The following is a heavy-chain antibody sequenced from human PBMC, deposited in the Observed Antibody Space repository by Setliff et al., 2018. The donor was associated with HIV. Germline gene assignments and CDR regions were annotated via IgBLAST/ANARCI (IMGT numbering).Heavy chain of an antibody. CDR3: ARGGLTAAGTLLLVGYFDY. Sequence: SETLSLTCAVYGGSFSGYYWSWIRQPPGKGLEWIGEINHSGSTNFNPSLKSRVTISVDTSKNQFSLKLSSVTAADTAVYYCARGGLTAAGTLLLVGYFDYWGQGALVTVSS. CDR2: INHSGST. V-gene: IGHV4-34*01. J-gene: IGHJ4*02. CDR1: GGSFSGYY. D-gene: IGHD6-13*01.